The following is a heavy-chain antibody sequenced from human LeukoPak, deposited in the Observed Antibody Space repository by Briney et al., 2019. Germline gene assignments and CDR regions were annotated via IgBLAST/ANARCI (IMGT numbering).Heavy chain of an antibody. D-gene: IGHD6-13*01. J-gene: IGHJ4*02. Sequence: GGSLRLSCAASGSTFSSYAMSWVRQAPGKGLEWVSAISGSGGSTYYADSVKGRFTISRDNSKNTLYLQMNSLRAEDTAVYYCAKVGLSSSWYYGYWGQGTLVTVFS. CDR3: AKVGLSSSWYYGY. CDR1: GSTFSSYA. CDR2: ISGSGGST. V-gene: IGHV3-23*01.